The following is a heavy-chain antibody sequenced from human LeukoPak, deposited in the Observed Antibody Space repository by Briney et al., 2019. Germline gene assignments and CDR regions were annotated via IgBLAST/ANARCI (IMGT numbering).Heavy chain of an antibody. V-gene: IGHV1-2*02. CDR2: INPDSGGT. Sequence: ASVKVSCKASGYTFTGYYMHWVRQAPGQGLEWMGWINPDSGGTDFAQKFQGRVTMTRDTSISTAYMELSRLRSDDTAVYYCGRDFRDSLDYWGQGTLVTVSS. CDR1: GYTFTGYY. J-gene: IGHJ4*02. CDR3: GRDFRDSLDY.